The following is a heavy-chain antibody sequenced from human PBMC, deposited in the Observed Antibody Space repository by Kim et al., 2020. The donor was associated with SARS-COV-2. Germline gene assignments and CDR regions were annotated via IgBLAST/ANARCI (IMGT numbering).Heavy chain of an antibody. J-gene: IGHJ3*02. D-gene: IGHD6-19*01. CDR1: GGSISTSTYY. Sequence: SETLSLTCTVSGGSISTSTYYWGWIRQPPGKGLEWIGNIYYSGSTYYTPSLKSRVTISVDTSMNQFSLRVSSVTAADTAVYYCARAVPSPPFASFDIWGQGTMVTVSS. V-gene: IGHV4-39*01. CDR2: IYYSGST. CDR3: ARAVPSPPFASFDI.